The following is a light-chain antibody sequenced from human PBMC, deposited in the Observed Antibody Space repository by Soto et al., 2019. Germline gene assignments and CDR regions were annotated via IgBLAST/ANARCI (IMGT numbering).Light chain of an antibody. CDR3: AAWDDSLNGPV. Sequence: QSVLTQPPSASGTHGQRVTISCSGSSSNIGSNTVNWYQQLPGTAPKLLIYINNQRPSGVPDRFSGSKSGTSASLAISGLQSDDDADYYCAAWDDSLNGPVFGGGTNLTVL. CDR1: SSNIGSNT. V-gene: IGLV1-44*01. J-gene: IGLJ2*01. CDR2: INN.